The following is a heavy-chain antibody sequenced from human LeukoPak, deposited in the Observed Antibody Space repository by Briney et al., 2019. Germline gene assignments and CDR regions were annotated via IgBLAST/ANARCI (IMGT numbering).Heavy chain of an antibody. CDR1: GFMLSSYW. D-gene: IGHD3-10*01. V-gene: IGHV3-7*01. CDR2: IRQDGSEK. J-gene: IGHJ4*02. CDR3: AREGSQSASATYPGND. Sequence: GGSLRLSCAGSGFMLSSYWMSWVRQAPGKGLEWVANIRQDGSEKYYVDSVKGRFTISRDNAKNSLYLQMNRLRAEDTAVYYCAREGSQSASATYPGNDWGQGTLVTVSS.